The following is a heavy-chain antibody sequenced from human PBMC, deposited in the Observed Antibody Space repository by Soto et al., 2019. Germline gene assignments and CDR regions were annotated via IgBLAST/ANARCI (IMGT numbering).Heavy chain of an antibody. CDR3: ARGGNRYSNVASGVGGFDF. CDR2: VYHTGAT. CDR1: GASISSSY. Sequence: PSETRSLTCTVPGASISSSYWSWIRQSPERGLEWIAYVYHTGATNYNPSLKSRVTISLDTSKGQFSLNLTSLTTADTAVYFCARGGNRYSNVASGVGGFDFWGQGSLVTVSS. D-gene: IGHD5-12*01. V-gene: IGHV4-59*01. J-gene: IGHJ4*02.